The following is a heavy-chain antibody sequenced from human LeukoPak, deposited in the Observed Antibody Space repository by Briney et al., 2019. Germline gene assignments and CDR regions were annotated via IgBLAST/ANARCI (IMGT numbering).Heavy chain of an antibody. CDR2: INSDGSST. Sequence: GGSLRLSCAASGFTFSSYWMHWVRQAPGKGLVWVSRINSDGSSTSYADSVKGRFTISRDNAKNTLYLQMNSLRAEDTAVYYCARDRGSSGWPYYYYYGMDVWGQGTTVTVSS. CDR3: ARDRGSSGWPYYYYYGMDV. D-gene: IGHD6-19*01. J-gene: IGHJ6*02. V-gene: IGHV3-74*01. CDR1: GFTFSSYW.